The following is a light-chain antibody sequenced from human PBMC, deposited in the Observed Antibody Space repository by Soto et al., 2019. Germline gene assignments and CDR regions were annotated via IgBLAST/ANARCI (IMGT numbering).Light chain of an antibody. Sequence: DIQMTQSPSSLSASVGDRVTITCQASQDISNYLNWYQQKPGKAPKLLIYDASNLETGGPSRFSGSGSGTDFTFTISSLQPEDNSTYYCQQYDNLPPYTFGQGTKLEIK. CDR1: QDISNY. J-gene: IGKJ2*01. V-gene: IGKV1-33*01. CDR2: DAS. CDR3: QQYDNLPPYT.